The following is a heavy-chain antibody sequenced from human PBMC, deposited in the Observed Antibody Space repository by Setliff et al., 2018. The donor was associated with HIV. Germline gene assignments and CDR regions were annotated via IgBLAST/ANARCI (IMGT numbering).Heavy chain of an antibody. CDR1: GYTLTEFS. V-gene: IGHV1-24*01. J-gene: IGHJ4*02. D-gene: IGHD1-26*01. CDR3: APWRKGAAPGVWFSAHDY. CDR2: FDPEEGET. Sequence: VASVKVSCKVSGYTLTEFSMHWVRQAPGKGLEWMGGFDPEEGETMYAQKFQGRVTVTEDTSSDTAYMELSSLRSEDTAVYYCAPWRKGAAPGVWFSAHDYWGQGTLVTVSS.